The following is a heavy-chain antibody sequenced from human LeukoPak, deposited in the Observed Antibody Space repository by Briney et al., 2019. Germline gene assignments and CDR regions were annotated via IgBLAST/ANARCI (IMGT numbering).Heavy chain of an antibody. Sequence: SETLSLTCTVSGGSISSGNYYWGWIRQPPGKGLDWIASIHYSGTTYYNPSLKSRVTISVDTSKNHFSLKLSSVTAADTAVYCCARGPTYQPIDSWGQGTLVTVSS. CDR2: IHYSGTT. D-gene: IGHD2-2*01. V-gene: IGHV4-39*02. CDR1: GGSISSGNYY. J-gene: IGHJ4*02. CDR3: ARGPTYQPIDS.